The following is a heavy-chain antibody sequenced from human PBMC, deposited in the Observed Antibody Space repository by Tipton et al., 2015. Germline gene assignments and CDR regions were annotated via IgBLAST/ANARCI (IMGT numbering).Heavy chain of an antibody. D-gene: IGHD3-10*01. Sequence: TLSLTCTVSGGSISNYYWSWIRQPAGKGLEWIGRIYTSGSTKYNPSLKSRVTMSVDTSKNQFSLKLSSVTAADTAVYYCARGYGRMVRGVHFDYWGQGTLVTVSS. V-gene: IGHV4-4*07. CDR2: IYTSGST. J-gene: IGHJ4*02. CDR1: GGSISNYY. CDR3: ARGYGRMVRGVHFDY.